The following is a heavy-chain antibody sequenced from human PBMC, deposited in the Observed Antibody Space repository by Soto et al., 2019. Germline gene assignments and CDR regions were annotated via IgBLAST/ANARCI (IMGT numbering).Heavy chain of an antibody. Sequence: LSLTCSVSGGSISRGGSYWSWIRQHPGKGLEWIGSIFYSGSTYYNASLKSRVTISVDTSKNQFSLKLNSVTAADTAVYYCARIKPGTYSGFDYWGQGTLVTVSS. CDR3: ARIKPGTYSGFDY. CDR2: IFYSGST. CDR1: GGSISRGGSY. J-gene: IGHJ4*02. D-gene: IGHD1-26*01. V-gene: IGHV4-31*03.